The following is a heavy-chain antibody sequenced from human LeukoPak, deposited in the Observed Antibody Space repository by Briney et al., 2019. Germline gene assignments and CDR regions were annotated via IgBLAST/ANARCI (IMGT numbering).Heavy chain of an antibody. J-gene: IGHJ5*02. D-gene: IGHD2-15*01. CDR2: IYYSGST. CDR1: GGSISTSSYY. V-gene: IGHV4-39*07. Sequence: PSETLSLTCTVSGGSISTSSYYWGWIRQPPGKGLEWIGSIYYSGSTHYNPSLKSRVSLSLDTSKNQFSLKLSSVTAADTAVYYCAISWVAFDPWGQGTLVTVSS. CDR3: AISWVAFDP.